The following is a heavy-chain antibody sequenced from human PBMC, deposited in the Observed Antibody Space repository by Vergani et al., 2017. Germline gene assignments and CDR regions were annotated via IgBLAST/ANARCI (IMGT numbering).Heavy chain of an antibody. D-gene: IGHD7-27*01. CDR3: ATGAGPFDI. J-gene: IGHJ4*02. V-gene: IGHV4-4*07. CDR2: LCASGGT. Sequence: QVQMQESGPGLVNSSETLSLTCADSAAPLSYWCWCWLRQPAGKGLEWIGRLCASGGTTDKPPLKSRVTMSIDTSKNQFSLKLTSVTAADTAVYYCATGAGPFDIWGQGTLVTVSS. CDR1: AAPLSYWC.